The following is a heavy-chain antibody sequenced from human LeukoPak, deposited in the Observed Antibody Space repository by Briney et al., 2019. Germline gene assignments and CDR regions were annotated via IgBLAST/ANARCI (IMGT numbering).Heavy chain of an antibody. CDR3: TRDAEDIVVVPAAVDY. D-gene: IGHD2-2*01. J-gene: IGHJ4*02. Sequence: GGSLRLSCEASGFTFTNAWMNWVRQAPGKGPEWVGRMKSKRDGGATEYAAPVKGRFTISRDDSKNTVYLQMNILKTEDTAVYYCTRDAEDIVVVPAAVDYWGQGTLVTVSS. CDR2: MKSKRDGGAT. CDR1: GFTFTNAW. V-gene: IGHV3-15*01.